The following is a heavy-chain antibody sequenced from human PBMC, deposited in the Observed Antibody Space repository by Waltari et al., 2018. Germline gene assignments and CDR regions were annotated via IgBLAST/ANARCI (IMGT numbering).Heavy chain of an antibody. V-gene: IGHV3-9*01. J-gene: IGHJ4*02. CDR2: INWDSSDT. CDR1: GLSFEVYA. Sequence: EVQLVESGGGLVQPGRSLRLSCAASGLSFEVYAVHRVRQAPGKGLEWVSGINWDSSDTAYADSVKGRFTISRDNAKNSLYLQMNSLRTEDTAFYYCAKDLYSGSDNRIFDFWGQGTLVTVSS. CDR3: AKDLYSGSDNRIFDF. D-gene: IGHD1-26*01.